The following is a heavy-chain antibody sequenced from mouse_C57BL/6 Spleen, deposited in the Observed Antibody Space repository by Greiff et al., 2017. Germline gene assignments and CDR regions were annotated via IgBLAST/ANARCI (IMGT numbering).Heavy chain of an antibody. V-gene: IGHV1-55*01. CDR3: ARGTTVVDY. Sequence: QVQLQQSGAELVKPGASVKMSCKASGYTFTSYWITWVKQRPGQGLEWIGDIYPGSGSTNYNEKFKSKATLTADTSSSTAYMQLSSLTSEDSAVYCCARGTTVVDYWGQGTTLTVSS. CDR1: GYTFTSYW. CDR2: IYPGSGST. J-gene: IGHJ2*01. D-gene: IGHD1-1*01.